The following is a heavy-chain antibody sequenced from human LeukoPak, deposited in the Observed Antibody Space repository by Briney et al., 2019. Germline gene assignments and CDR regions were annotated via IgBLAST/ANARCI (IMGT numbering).Heavy chain of an antibody. CDR1: GYTLSDYP. CDR3: ARPASTCCDNWFDP. V-gene: IGHV1-2*06. J-gene: IGHJ5*02. D-gene: IGHD2-21*01. CDR2: VDPNTGDT. Sequence: ASVKVSCKASGYTLSDYPMNWVRQAPGQGLEWMGRVDPNTGDTNYAQKFQGRVTLTRDASIGTAYMELSNLTSDDTAVYYCARPASTCCDNWFDPWGQGTLVTVSS.